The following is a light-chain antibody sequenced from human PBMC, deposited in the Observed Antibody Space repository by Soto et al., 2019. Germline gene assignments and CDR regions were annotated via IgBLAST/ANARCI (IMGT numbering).Light chain of an antibody. CDR1: QSVSSSY. J-gene: IGKJ2*01. CDR3: QQRSDWPS. Sequence: EIVLTQSPGTLSLSPGERATLSCRASQSVSSSYLGWYQQKPGQAPRLLIYDASNRATGIPARFSGSGSGTDFTLTISSLEPEDFAVYYCQQRSDWPSFGQGTKLEIK. CDR2: DAS. V-gene: IGKV3D-20*02.